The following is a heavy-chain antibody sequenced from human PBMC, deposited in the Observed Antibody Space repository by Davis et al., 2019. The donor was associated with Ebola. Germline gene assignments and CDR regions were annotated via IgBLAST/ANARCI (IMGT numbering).Heavy chain of an antibody. D-gene: IGHD5-24*01. CDR3: ARDKDGYNYYFDY. J-gene: IGHJ4*02. Sequence: LSLTCAASGFTFSSYWMSWVRQAPGKGLEWVANIKQDGSEKYYVDSVKGRFTISRDNAKNSLYLQMNSLRAEDTAVYYCARDKDGYNYYFDYWGQGTLVTVSS. CDR2: IKQDGSEK. V-gene: IGHV3-7*03. CDR1: GFTFSSYW.